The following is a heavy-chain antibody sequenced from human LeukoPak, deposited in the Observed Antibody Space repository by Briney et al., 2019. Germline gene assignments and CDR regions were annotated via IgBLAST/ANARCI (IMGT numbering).Heavy chain of an antibody. CDR1: GFIFSNVW. CDR2: IKSKTDDGTT. D-gene: IGHD3-22*01. J-gene: IGHJ3*01. V-gene: IGHV3-15*07. CDR3: TTDYSTMSRDGAFDV. Sequence: PGGSLRLSCEVSGFIFSNVWMNWVRQPPGKGMEWVGCIKSKTDDGTTEYAAPLQGRGSISRDDSKTTLYLQMNSLNTDDTAMYYCTTDYSTMSRDGAFDVWGRGTMVTVS.